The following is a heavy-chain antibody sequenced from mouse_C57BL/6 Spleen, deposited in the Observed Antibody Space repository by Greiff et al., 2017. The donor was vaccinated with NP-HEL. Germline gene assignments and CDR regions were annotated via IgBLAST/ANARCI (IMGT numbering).Heavy chain of an antibody. V-gene: IGHV1-82*01. CDR1: GYAFSSSW. D-gene: IGHD2-4*01. J-gene: IGHJ2*01. CDR3: ARSYDDDGGGPDYFDY. Sequence: QVQLQQSGPELVKPGASVKISCKASGYAFSSSWMNWVKQRPGKGLEWIGRIYPGDGDTNYNGKFKGKATLTADKSSSTAYMQLSSLTSEDSAVYFCARSYDDDGGGPDYFDYWGQGTTLTVSS. CDR2: IYPGDGDT.